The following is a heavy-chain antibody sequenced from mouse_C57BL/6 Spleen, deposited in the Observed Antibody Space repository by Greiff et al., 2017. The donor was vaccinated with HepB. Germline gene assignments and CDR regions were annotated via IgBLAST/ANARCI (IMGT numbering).Heavy chain of an antibody. D-gene: IGHD2-13*01. Sequence: EVQLQQSGPELVKPGASVKMSCKASGYTFTDYNMHWVKQSHGKSLEWIGYINPNNGGTSYKQKFKGKATLTVNKSSSTAYLELRRQTSEASAVDYCAREGAGGGDYDAMDYWGQGTSVTVSS. J-gene: IGHJ4*01. CDR1: GYTFTDYN. CDR3: AREGAGGGDYDAMDY. CDR2: INPNNGGT. V-gene: IGHV1-22*01.